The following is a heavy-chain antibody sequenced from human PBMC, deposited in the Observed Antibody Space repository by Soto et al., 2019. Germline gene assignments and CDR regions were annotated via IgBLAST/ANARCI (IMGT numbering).Heavy chain of an antibody. D-gene: IGHD3-3*01. CDR2: IIPIFGTA. Sequence: GASVKVSCKASGGTFSSYAISWVRQAPGQGLEWMGGIIPIFGTANYAQKFQGRVTITADESTSTAYMELSSLRSEDTAVYYCARQRSYYDFWSGSLSGYYYYYYGMDVWGQGTTVTVSS. V-gene: IGHV1-69*13. J-gene: IGHJ6*02. CDR1: GGTFSSYA. CDR3: ARQRSYYDFWSGSLSGYYYYYYGMDV.